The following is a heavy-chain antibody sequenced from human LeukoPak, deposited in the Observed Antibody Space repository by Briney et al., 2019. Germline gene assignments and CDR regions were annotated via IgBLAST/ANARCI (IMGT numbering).Heavy chain of an antibody. CDR3: ARGAKRYFDL. J-gene: IGHJ2*01. V-gene: IGHV4-39*01. CDR1: GGSISSSSYY. Sequence: SETLSLTCTVSGGSISSSSYYWGWIRQPPGKGLEWFGSIYYSGSTYYNPSLKSRVTISVDTSKNQFSLKLSSVTAADTAVYYCARGAKRYFDLWGRGTLVTVSS. CDR2: IYYSGST.